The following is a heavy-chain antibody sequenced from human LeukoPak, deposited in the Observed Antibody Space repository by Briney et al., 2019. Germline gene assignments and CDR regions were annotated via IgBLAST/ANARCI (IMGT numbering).Heavy chain of an antibody. J-gene: IGHJ5*02. Sequence: SETLSLTCTVSGGSISSSSYYWGWIRQPPGKGLEWIGSIYYSGSTYYNPSLKSRVTISIDTSKNQFSLKLSSVTAADTAVYYCARGTYYDYVWGSYRYLGLDPWGQGTLVTVSS. D-gene: IGHD3-16*02. CDR2: IYYSGST. V-gene: IGHV4-39*07. CDR3: ARGTYYDYVWGSYRYLGLDP. CDR1: GGSISSSSYY.